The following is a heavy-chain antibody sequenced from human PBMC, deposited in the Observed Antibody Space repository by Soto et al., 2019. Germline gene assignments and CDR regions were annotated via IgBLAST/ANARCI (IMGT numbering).Heavy chain of an antibody. V-gene: IGHV3-33*01. J-gene: IGHJ4*02. CDR1: GFTFSSYG. Sequence: QVQLVESGGGVVQPGRSLRLSCAASGFTFSSYGMHWVRQAPGKGLEWVAVIWYDGSNKYYADFVKGRFTISRDNSKNTLYLQMNSLRAEDTAVYYCAREAVVGDYYDSSGSYYFDYWGQGTLVTVSS. CDR3: AREAVVGDYYDSSGSYYFDY. D-gene: IGHD3-22*01. CDR2: IWYDGSNK.